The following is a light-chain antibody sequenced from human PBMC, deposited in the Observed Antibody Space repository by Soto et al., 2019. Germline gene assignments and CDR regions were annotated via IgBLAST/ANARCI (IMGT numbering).Light chain of an antibody. V-gene: IGKV1-5*03. CDR2: EAS. Sequence: DIQMTQSPSTLSASVGDRVTITCRASQSISSRLAWYQLKPGKAPKLLIYEASGLKSGVPSRFSGSGSGTEFTLTISSLQPDDFATYFCQQYDTYSPTWAFGQGTKVDIK. J-gene: IGKJ1*01. CDR3: QQYDTYSPTWA. CDR1: QSISSR.